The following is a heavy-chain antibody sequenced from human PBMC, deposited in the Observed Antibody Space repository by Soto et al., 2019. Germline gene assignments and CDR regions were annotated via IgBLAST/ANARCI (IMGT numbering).Heavy chain of an antibody. V-gene: IGHV3-11*01. CDR2: ISSSGSTI. J-gene: IGHJ6*02. Sequence: GSLRLSCAASGFTFSDYYMSGIRESPGKGLEWVSYISSSGSTIYYADSVKGRFTISRDNAKNSLYLQMNSLRAEDTAVYYCARDGGYCGGDCPATYYYGMDVWGQGTTVTVSS. CDR3: ARDGGYCGGDCPATYYYGMDV. CDR1: GFTFSDYY. D-gene: IGHD2-21*02.